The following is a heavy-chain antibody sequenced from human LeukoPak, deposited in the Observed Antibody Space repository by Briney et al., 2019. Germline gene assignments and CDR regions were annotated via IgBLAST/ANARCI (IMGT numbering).Heavy chain of an antibody. CDR3: AARYSSGWYPWY. CDR1: GGSFSGYY. J-gene: IGHJ4*02. CDR2: IIDSGGA. Sequence: SETLSLTCAVNGGSFSGYYWTWIRQSPGKGLEWVGEIIDSGGANYNPSLKRRITLSVDPSMKHFSLKLSSVTAADTAVYYCAARYSSGWYPWYWGQGTLVTVSS. V-gene: IGHV4-34*12. D-gene: IGHD6-19*01.